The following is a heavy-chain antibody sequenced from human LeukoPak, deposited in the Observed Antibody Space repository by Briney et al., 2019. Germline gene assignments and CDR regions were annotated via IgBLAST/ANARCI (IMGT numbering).Heavy chain of an antibody. D-gene: IGHD3-3*01. V-gene: IGHV6-1*01. CDR3: ARANYDFWSGYYGYYYYYGMDV. CDR2: TYYRSKWHN. Sequence: SQTLSLTCALSGDSVSSNSAAWNWIRQSPSRGLEWLGRTYYRSKWHNDYAVSVKSRITINPDTSKNQFSLQLNSVTPEDTAVYYCARANYDFWSGYYGYYYYYGMDVWGQGTTVTVSS. J-gene: IGHJ6*02. CDR1: GDSVSSNSAA.